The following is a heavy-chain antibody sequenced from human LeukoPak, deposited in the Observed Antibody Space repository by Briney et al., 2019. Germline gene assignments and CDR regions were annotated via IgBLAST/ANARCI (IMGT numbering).Heavy chain of an antibody. Sequence: GGSLRLSCAASGFTFSSYAMSWVRQAPGKGLEWVSAISGSGGSTYYADSVKGRFTIPRDNSKNTLYLQMNSLRAEDTAVYYCANTLGYFSSTSCPDFDYWGQGTLVTVSS. CDR1: GFTFSSYA. D-gene: IGHD2-2*01. J-gene: IGHJ4*02. CDR2: ISGSGGST. V-gene: IGHV3-23*01. CDR3: ANTLGYFSSTSCPDFDY.